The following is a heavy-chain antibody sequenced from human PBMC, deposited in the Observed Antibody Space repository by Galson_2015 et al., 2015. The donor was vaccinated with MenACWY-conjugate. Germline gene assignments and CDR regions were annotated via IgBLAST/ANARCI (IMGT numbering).Heavy chain of an antibody. V-gene: IGHV3-23*01. CDR1: GFTFSSYA. Sequence: SLRLSCAASGFTFSSYAMSWVRQAPGKGLEWVSAISGSGGSTYYADSVKGRFAISRDNSKNTLYLQMNSLRAEDTAVYYCAKDSGSSPWYFDLWGRGTLVTVSS. CDR3: AKDSGSSPWYFDL. CDR2: ISGSGGST. D-gene: IGHD1-26*01. J-gene: IGHJ2*01.